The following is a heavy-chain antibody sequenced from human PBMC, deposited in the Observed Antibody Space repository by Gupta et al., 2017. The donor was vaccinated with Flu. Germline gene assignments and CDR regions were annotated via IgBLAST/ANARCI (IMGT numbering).Heavy chain of an antibody. V-gene: IGHV3-7*01. Sequence: EQLVESGGGLVQPGGSLKLSCVVSGFNFRSYWMDWVRQAPGKGLEWVANIAADGSVKNYADSVKGRFTISRDDAKNSLFLQMNSLRAEDTALYYCARNRGWQQFDYWGQGAPVTVS. CDR3: ARNRGWQQFDY. CDR2: IAADGSVK. J-gene: IGHJ4*02. CDR1: GFNFRSYW. D-gene: IGHD3-10*01.